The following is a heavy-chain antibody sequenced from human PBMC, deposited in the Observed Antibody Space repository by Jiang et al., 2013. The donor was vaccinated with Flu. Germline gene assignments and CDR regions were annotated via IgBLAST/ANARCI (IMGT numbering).Heavy chain of an antibody. Sequence: LLKPSETLSLTCTVSGGSISPYYWSWIRQPPGEGLEWIGYIYYSGSTNYNPSLKSRVTISVDTSKNQFSLKLSSVTAADTAVYYCARHFVGLDYWGQGTLVTVSS. V-gene: IGHV4-59*08. CDR1: GGSISPYY. D-gene: IGHD6-6*01. CDR2: IYYSGST. J-gene: IGHJ4*02. CDR3: ARHFVGLDY.